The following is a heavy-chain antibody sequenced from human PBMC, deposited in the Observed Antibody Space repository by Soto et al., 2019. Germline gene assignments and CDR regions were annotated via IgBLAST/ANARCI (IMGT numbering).Heavy chain of an antibody. V-gene: IGHV4-39*01. J-gene: IGHJ4*02. CDR1: GGSIRSSSYY. D-gene: IGHD6-13*01. Sequence: QLQLQESGPGLVKPSETLSLTCTVSGGSIRSSSYYWGWIRQPPGKGLEWIGSIYSSGSTYYNPSLKSRVTISVDTSKNQCSLKLSSVTAADTAVYYCARRRYSSSWEWGQGTLVTVSA. CDR2: IYSSGST. CDR3: ARRRYSSSWE.